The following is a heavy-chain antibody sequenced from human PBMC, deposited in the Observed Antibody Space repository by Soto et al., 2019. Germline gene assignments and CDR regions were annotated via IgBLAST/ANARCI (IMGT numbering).Heavy chain of an antibody. V-gene: IGHV3-21*06. CDR2: ISSTTNYI. J-gene: IGHJ4*02. CDR3: ARESEDLSSNFGY. Sequence: GGCLRLSWAPDGFTSTSNSINWVRQAPGKGLEWVSSISSTTNYIYYGDSMKGRLTTSRDNAKNSLYLEMNSLRAEDTAVYYCARESEDLSSNFGYWGEGTLVTVSS. CDR1: GFTSTSNS.